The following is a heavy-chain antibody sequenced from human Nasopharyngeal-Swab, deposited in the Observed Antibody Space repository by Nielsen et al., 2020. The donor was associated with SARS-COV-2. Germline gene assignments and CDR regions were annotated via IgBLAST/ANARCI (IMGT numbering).Heavy chain of an antibody. CDR2: INPTGET. D-gene: IGHD4/OR15-4a*01. Sequence: WIRQPPGKGLEWIGQINPTGETNYNPSLGSRVGISLDSSRRQLSLKLSSVAPADTAVYFCARGRDGATSYSNYHMDVWGKGSAVTVSS. V-gene: IGHV4-34*01. J-gene: IGHJ6*03. CDR3: ARGRDGATSYSNYHMDV.